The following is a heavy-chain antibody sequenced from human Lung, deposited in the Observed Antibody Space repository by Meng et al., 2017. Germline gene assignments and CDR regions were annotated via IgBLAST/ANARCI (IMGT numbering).Heavy chain of an antibody. V-gene: IGHV1-2*06. CDR1: GYTFPDYW. D-gene: IGHD6-13*01. CDR2: INPKSGDT. Sequence: VQLGQCGAEGKKPGASVRVSCKASGYTFPDYWLHWVRRAPGQGLEWMGRINPKSGDTHYAQRFQGRVTMTGDTSISTAYMELSGLRSDDTAMYYCARDEDISAAGKLFGDYWGKGTLVTVSS. J-gene: IGHJ4*02. CDR3: ARDEDISAAGKLFGDY.